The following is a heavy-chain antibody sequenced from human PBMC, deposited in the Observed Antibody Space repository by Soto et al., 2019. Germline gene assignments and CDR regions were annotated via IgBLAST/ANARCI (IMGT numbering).Heavy chain of an antibody. D-gene: IGHD1-26*01. CDR1: GSTFGSCG. J-gene: IGHJ6*02. V-gene: IGHV3-30*18. CDR3: ANLEGYCYCPDMDV. CDR2: ISYDGNEK. Sequence: GSLRLSCSASGSTFGSCGIHWVRQAPGKGLGWVAVISYDGNEKYYADSVKGRFTISRDNSKNTLYLQMNSLRADDTAVYYCANLEGYCYCPDMDVWGHGTSVTVSS.